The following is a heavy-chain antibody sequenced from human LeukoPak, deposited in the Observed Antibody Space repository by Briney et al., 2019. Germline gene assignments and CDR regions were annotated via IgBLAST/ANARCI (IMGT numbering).Heavy chain of an antibody. CDR3: GKDLKPGGMDV. Sequence: PGRSLRLSCAVSGSTFNDYAMHWVRQAPGKGLEWVSGIYWDGGGVVYADSVKGRFTISRDKPKNSLYLQMNSLRPEDTALYYCGKDLKPGGMDVWGQGTTVTVSS. J-gene: IGHJ6*02. CDR1: GSTFNDYA. V-gene: IGHV3-9*01. CDR2: IYWDGGGV.